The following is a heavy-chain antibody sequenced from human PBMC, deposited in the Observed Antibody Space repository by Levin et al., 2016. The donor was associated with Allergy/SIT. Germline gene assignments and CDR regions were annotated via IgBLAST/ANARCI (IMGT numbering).Heavy chain of an antibody. CDR3: ANFDEGATTRGLY. CDR1: GFTFSSYG. CDR2: ISYDGSNK. D-gene: IGHD1-26*01. J-gene: IGHJ4*02. V-gene: IGHV3-30*18. Sequence: GGSLRLSCAASGFTFSSYGMHWVRQAPGKGLEWVAVISYDGSNKYYADSVKGRFTISRDNSKNTLYLQMNSLRAEDTAVYYCANFDEGATTRGLYWGQGTLVTVSS.